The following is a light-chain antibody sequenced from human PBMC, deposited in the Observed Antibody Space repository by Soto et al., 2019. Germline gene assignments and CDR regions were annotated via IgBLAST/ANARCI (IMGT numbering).Light chain of an antibody. CDR1: QAIRTA. CDR3: LLDFRYFWA. J-gene: IGKJ1*01. V-gene: IGKV1-6*01. CDR2: AAS. Sequence: AIQLTQSPSSLYASVGDRVTITCRASQAIRTALGWYQQKPGKVTKLLIYAASILQSGVPSRFSGSGSGTDFTLTISSLQPEDFATYYCLLDFRYFWAFGQGTKVDI.